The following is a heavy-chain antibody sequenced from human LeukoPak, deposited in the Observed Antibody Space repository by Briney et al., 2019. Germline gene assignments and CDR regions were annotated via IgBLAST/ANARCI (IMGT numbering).Heavy chain of an antibody. Sequence: PSETLSLTCTVSGGSISSYYWSWIRQPPGKGLEWIGEINHSGSTNYNPSLKSRVTISVDTSKNQFSLKLGSVTAADTAVYYCARGRGYNSFDYWGQGTLVTVSS. CDR2: INHSGST. D-gene: IGHD5-24*01. CDR3: ARGRGYNSFDY. CDR1: GGSISSYY. V-gene: IGHV4-34*01. J-gene: IGHJ4*02.